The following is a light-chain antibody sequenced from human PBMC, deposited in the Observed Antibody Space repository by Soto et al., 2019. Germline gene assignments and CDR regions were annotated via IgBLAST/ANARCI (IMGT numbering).Light chain of an antibody. J-gene: IGLJ2*01. CDR1: SSNVGNNA. CDR3: AAWDDRLDVVV. V-gene: IGLV1-36*01. CDR2: YDD. Sequence: QSVLTQPPSVSEAPRQRVTISCSGSSSNVGNNAVSWYQQFPGKAPKLLIYYDDVLPSGVSDRFSGSKSGTSASLAISGLQSEDEADYYCAAWDDRLDVVVFGGGTKLTVL.